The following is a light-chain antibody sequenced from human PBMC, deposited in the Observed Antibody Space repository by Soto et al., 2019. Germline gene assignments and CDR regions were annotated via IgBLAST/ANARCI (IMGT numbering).Light chain of an antibody. CDR2: YDS. Sequence: SYELTQPPSVSVAPEKTTTITCGGNNIGDKRVYWYRQKSGQAPVLLISYDSDRPSGIPERFSGSNSGNTATLTISRVEAGDEADYYCQVWDIMTDNYVFGGGTKVTVL. CDR1: NIGDKR. CDR3: QVWDIMTDNYV. J-gene: IGLJ1*01. V-gene: IGLV3-21*04.